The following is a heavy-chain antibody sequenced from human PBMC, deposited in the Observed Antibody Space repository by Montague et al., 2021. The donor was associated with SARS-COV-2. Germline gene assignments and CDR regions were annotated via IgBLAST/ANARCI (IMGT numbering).Heavy chain of an antibody. V-gene: IGHV4-31*03. D-gene: IGHD3-3*01. J-gene: IGHJ4*02. CDR1: GGSISSGGYY. Sequence: TLSLTCTVSGGSISSGGYYWSWIRQHPGKGLEWIGYIYYSGSTYYNPSLKSRVTISVDTSKNQFSLKLSSVTAADTVVYYCARVQRITIFGVVTYFDYWGQGTLVTVSS. CDR2: IYYSGST. CDR3: ARVQRITIFGVVTYFDY.